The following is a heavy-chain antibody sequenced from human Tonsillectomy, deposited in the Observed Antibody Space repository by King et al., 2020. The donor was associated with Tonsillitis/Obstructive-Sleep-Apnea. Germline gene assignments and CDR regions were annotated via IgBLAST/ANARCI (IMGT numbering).Heavy chain of an antibody. CDR2: IYYSGST. CDR3: ARRYCSSTSCYYFDY. V-gene: IGHV4-39*01. Sequence: LQLQESGPGLVKPSETLSLTCTVSGGSISSSSYYWGWIRPPPGKGLEWIGSIYYSGSTYYNPSLKSRVTISVDTSKNQFSLKLSSVTAADTAVYYCARRYCSSTSCYYFDYWGQGTLVTVSS. CDR1: GGSISSSSYY. D-gene: IGHD2-2*01. J-gene: IGHJ4*02.